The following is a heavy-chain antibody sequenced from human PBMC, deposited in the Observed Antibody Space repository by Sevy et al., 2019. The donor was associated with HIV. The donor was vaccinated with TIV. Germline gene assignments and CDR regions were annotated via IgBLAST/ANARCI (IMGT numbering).Heavy chain of an antibody. CDR1: RFTFSSYG. Sequence: GGSLRLSCAASRFTFSSYGMHWVRQAPGKGLEWVAVISYDGSNKYYADSVKGRFAISRDNSKNTRYLQMNSLRAEDTAVYYCAKGSTDVLMVYVPYGMDVWGQGTTVTVSS. J-gene: IGHJ6*02. CDR2: ISYDGSNK. D-gene: IGHD2-8*01. CDR3: AKGSTDVLMVYVPYGMDV. V-gene: IGHV3-30*18.